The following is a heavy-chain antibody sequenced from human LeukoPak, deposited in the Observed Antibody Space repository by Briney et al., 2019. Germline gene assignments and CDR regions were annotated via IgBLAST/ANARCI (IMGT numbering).Heavy chain of an antibody. Sequence: ASVKVSCKTSGYRFTGYYLHWVRQAPGQGLEWMGWMNPKSGATDYARKFQGRVTMTRDTSIRTAYMELSRLRSDDTAVYYCARVDDRGHYYDSSGPRKLFDYWGQGTLVTVSS. CDR1: GYRFTGYY. D-gene: IGHD3-22*01. J-gene: IGHJ4*02. CDR3: ARVDDRGHYYDSSGPRKLFDY. CDR2: MNPKSGAT. V-gene: IGHV1-2*02.